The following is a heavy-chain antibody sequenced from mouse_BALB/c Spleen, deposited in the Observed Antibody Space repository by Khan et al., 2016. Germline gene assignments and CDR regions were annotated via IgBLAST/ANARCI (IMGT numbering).Heavy chain of an antibody. Sequence: VQLKESGPDLVKPSQSLSLTCTVTGYSISSGYSWHWIRQFPGNKLEWMAYIHYSGSTNYNPSLKSRISITRDTSKHQFFLQLISVTTEDTATYYCTRGDYYGSGYWGQGTTLTVSS. CDR1: GYSISSGYS. J-gene: IGHJ2*01. CDR3: TRGDYYGSGY. CDR2: IHYSGST. V-gene: IGHV3-1*02. D-gene: IGHD1-1*01.